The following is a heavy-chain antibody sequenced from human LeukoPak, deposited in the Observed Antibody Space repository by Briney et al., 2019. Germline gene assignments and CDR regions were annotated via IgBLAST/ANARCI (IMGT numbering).Heavy chain of an antibody. V-gene: IGHV3-7*01. CDR2: IKQDGSEK. CDR1: GFTFSSYW. D-gene: IGHD2-2*02. CDR3: ARAKVVPAAIRGYYFDY. J-gene: IGHJ4*02. Sequence: GGALRLSCAASGFTFSSYWMSWVRQAPGKGLEWVANIKQDGSEKYYVDSVKGRFTISRDNAKNSLYLQMNSLRAEDTAVYYCARAKVVPAAIRGYYFDYWGQGPLVTVSS.